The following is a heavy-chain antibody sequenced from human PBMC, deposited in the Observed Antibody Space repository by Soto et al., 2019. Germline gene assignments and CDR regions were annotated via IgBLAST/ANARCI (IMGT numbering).Heavy chain of an antibody. V-gene: IGHV4-59*01. CDR3: ARDQRGIAVAGPHYFDY. Sequence: ASETLSLTCTVSGGSISSYYWSWIRQPPGKGLEWIGYIYYSGSTNYNPSLKSRVTISVDTSKNQFSLKLSSVTAADTAVYYCARDQRGIAVAGPHYFDYWGQGTLVTVSS. J-gene: IGHJ4*02. D-gene: IGHD6-19*01. CDR2: IYYSGST. CDR1: GGSISSYY.